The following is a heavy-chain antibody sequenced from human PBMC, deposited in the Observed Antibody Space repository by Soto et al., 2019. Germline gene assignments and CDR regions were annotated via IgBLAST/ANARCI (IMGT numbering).Heavy chain of an antibody. CDR2: VFHTGNT. Sequence: QVHLQQWGAGLLKPSGTLSLTRAVSGGSFSDAFWSWVRQSPGRGLEWIGEVFHTGNTNYNPSLKSRVTLSVDTAKNQFSLRLTSVTAADSAVYYCARAPRELLAEGPLFLYYYYGLDVWGQGTTVTVSS. CDR1: GGSFSDAF. V-gene: IGHV4-34*12. CDR3: ARAPRELLAEGPLFLYYYYGLDV. D-gene: IGHD1-7*01. J-gene: IGHJ6*02.